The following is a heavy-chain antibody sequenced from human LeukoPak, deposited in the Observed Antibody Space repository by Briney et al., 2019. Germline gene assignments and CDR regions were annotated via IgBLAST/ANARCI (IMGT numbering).Heavy chain of an antibody. CDR1: GFTFSSYW. J-gene: IGHJ4*02. D-gene: IGHD3-22*01. V-gene: IGHV3-7*05. CDR2: IKQDGSEK. Sequence: GGSLRLSCAASGFTFSSYWMSWVRQAPGKGLEWVANIKQDGSEKYYVDSVKGRFTISRDNAKNSLYLQMNSLRAEDTAVYYCARAGDQHSSGYRYWGQGTLVTVSS. CDR3: ARAGDQHSSGYRY.